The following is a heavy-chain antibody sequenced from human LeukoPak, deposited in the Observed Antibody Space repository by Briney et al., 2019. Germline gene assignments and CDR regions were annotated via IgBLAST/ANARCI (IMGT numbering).Heavy chain of an antibody. J-gene: IGHJ3*02. CDR3: ARDLYYYDSSGYFHDSFDI. CDR1: GYTFNSYG. V-gene: IGHV1-18*01. D-gene: IGHD3-22*01. CDR2: ISGYNGNT. Sequence: ASVKVSRKASGYTFNSYGISWVRQAPGQGLEWMGWISGYNGNTYYAQKFQGRVTMTTDISTSTAYMELRSLRSDDTAVYYCARDLYYYDSSGYFHDSFDIWGQGTMVTVSS.